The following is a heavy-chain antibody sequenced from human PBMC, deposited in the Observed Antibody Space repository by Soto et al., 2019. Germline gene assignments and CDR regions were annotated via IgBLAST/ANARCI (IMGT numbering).Heavy chain of an antibody. D-gene: IGHD1-1*01. V-gene: IGHV3-30-3*01. J-gene: IGHJ6*02. CDR3: ARDRLRYNWNDFPYYYYGMGV. CDR1: GFTFSSYA. CDR2: ISYDGSNK. Sequence: GGSLRLSCAASGFTFSSYAMHWVRQAPGKGLEWVAVISYDGSNKYYADSVKGRFTISRDNSKNTLYLQMNSLRAEDTAVYYCARDRLRYNWNDFPYYYYGMGVWGQGTTVTVSS.